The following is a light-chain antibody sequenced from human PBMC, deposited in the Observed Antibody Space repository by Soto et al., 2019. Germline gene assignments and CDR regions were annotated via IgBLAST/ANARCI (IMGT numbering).Light chain of an antibody. Sequence: DTQVTQFPSPLSAYVGNRVTITCRTGQSIGNYLNWFQQTAEKAPKLLIYAASSLQSGGPSRFSGSGSGTDFTLTLSSLQPEDFATYYCQQYNGLITFGQGTRLEIK. CDR1: QSIGNY. CDR2: AAS. CDR3: QQYNGLIT. V-gene: IGKV1-39*01. J-gene: IGKJ5*01.